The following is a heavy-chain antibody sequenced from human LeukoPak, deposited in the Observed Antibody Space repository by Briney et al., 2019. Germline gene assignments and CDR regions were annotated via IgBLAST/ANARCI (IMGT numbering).Heavy chain of an antibody. CDR1: GFTFSSYG. V-gene: IGHV3-30*18. CDR3: AKPQPGRIAAAGTDY. D-gene: IGHD6-13*01. J-gene: IGHJ4*02. Sequence: PGTSLRLSCAASGFTFSSYGMHWVRQAPGKGLEWVAVMSFDGSNKNYADSVKGRFTISRDNSKNTLYLQMNSLRVEDTAVYYCAKPQPGRIAAAGTDYWGQGTLVTVSS. CDR2: MSFDGSNK.